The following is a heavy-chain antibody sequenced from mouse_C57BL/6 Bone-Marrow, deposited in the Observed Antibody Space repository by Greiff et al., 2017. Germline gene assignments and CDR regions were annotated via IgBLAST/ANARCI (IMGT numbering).Heavy chain of an antibody. D-gene: IGHD1-1*01. V-gene: IGHV1-64*01. Sequence: VQLQQPGAELVKTGASVKLSCKASGYTFTSYWMHWVKQRPGQGLEWIGMIHPNSGSTNYNEKFKSKATLTVDKSSITAYMQLSSLTSEDSAVYYCANYGSLDYWGQGTTLTVSS. J-gene: IGHJ2*01. CDR2: IHPNSGST. CDR3: ANYGSLDY. CDR1: GYTFTSYW.